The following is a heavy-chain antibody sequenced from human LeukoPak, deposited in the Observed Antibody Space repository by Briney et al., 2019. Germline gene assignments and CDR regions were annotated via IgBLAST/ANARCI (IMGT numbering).Heavy chain of an antibody. Sequence: PGGSLRLSCAASGFTFSSYGMHWVRQAPGKGLEWVAVISYDGSNKYYADSVKGRFTISRDNSKNTLYLQMNSLRAEDTAVYYCAKEVYYYGSGTRGRNYFDYWGQGTLVTVSS. J-gene: IGHJ4*02. CDR1: GFTFSSYG. D-gene: IGHD3-10*01. CDR2: ISYDGSNK. V-gene: IGHV3-30*18. CDR3: AKEVYYYGSGTRGRNYFDY.